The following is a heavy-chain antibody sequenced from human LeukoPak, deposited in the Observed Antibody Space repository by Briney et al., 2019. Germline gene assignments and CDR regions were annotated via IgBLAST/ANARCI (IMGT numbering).Heavy chain of an antibody. Sequence: GGSLRLSCAASGFTFSSYEMNWVRQAPGKGLEWVSYISSSGSTIYYADSVKGRFTISRDNAKNSLYLQMNSLRAEDTAVYHCARERRKYGGNSFDYWGQGTLVTVSS. CDR3: ARERRKYGGNSFDY. CDR1: GFTFSSYE. V-gene: IGHV3-48*03. J-gene: IGHJ4*02. D-gene: IGHD4-23*01. CDR2: ISSSGSTI.